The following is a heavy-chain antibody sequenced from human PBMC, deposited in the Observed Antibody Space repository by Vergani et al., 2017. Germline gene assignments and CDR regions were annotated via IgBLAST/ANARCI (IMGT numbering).Heavy chain of an antibody. CDR1: GGSFSGYY. D-gene: IGHD5-18*01. J-gene: IGHJ4*01. CDR3: VRQGYAYGYFDS. V-gene: IGHV4-34*01. Sequence: QVQLQQWGAGLLKPSETLSLTCAVYGGSFSGYYWSWIRQPPGKGLEWIGEINHSGSTNYNPSLKSRVTISVDTSKNQFSLKLTSVTAADTSVYYCVRQGYAYGYFDSWGHGILVTVSS. CDR2: INHSGST.